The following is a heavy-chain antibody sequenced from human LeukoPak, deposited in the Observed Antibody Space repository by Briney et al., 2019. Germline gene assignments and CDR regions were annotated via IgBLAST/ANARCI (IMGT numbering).Heavy chain of an antibody. D-gene: IGHD2-15*01. CDR3: AQAPDTLGTNAFDI. J-gene: IGHJ3*02. CDR2: ISYEGGTQ. Sequence: PGGSLRLSWAASGVTLIHYGVYCVRQAPGKGLEWVAVISYEGGTQHYADSVKGRFIISRDNPRNTLYLQMYILRTENTPFYHSAQAPDTLGTNAFDIQGQGTMVTVSS. V-gene: IGHV3-30*03. CDR1: GVTLIHYG.